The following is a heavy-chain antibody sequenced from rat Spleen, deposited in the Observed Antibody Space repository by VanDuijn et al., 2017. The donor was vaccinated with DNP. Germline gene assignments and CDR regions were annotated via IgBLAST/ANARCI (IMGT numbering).Heavy chain of an antibody. J-gene: IGHJ2*01. V-gene: IGHV2-1*01. Sequence: QVQLKESGPDLMQPSQTLSLTCTVSGFSLTSNSVHWVRQPPGKGLEWVGAIWSDGTKEYNTALKSRLSISMDTSKSQVFLKMNSLQTEDTATYYCAREQHYYLDYWGQGVMVTVSS. CDR3: AREQHYYLDY. CDR1: GFSLTSNS. D-gene: IGHD1-10*01. CDR2: IWSDGTK.